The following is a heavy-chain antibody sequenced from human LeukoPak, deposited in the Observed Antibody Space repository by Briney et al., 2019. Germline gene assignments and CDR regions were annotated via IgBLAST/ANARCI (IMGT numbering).Heavy chain of an antibody. J-gene: IGHJ4*02. CDR3: TKDADSSGSVDY. D-gene: IGHD3-22*01. CDR2: IWYDGSNK. V-gene: IGHV3-33*06. CDR1: GFTFSSYG. Sequence: GGSLRLSCAASGFTFSSYGMHWVRQAPGKGLEWVAVIWYDGSNKYYADSVKGRFTISRDNSKNTLYLQMNSLRAEDTAVYYCTKDADSSGSVDYWGQGTLVTVSS.